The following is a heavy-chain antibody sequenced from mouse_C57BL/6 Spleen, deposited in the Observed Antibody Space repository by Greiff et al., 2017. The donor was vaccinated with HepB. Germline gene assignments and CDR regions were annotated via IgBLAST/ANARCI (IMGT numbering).Heavy chain of an antibody. V-gene: IGHV1-15*01. CDR1: GYTFTDYE. CDR3: ARRGATGVAVDY. Sequence: QVQLQQSGAELVRPGASVTLSCKASGYTFTDYEMHWVKQTPVHGLEWIGVIDPETGGTAYNQKFKGKAILTADKSSSTAYMQLRSLTSEDSAVYYCARRGATGVAVDYWGQGTTLTVSS. D-gene: IGHD1-1*01. CDR2: IDPETGGT. J-gene: IGHJ2*01.